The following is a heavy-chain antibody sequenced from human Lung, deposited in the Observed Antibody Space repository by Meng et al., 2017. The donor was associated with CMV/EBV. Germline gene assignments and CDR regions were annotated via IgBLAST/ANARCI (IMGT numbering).Heavy chain of an antibody. J-gene: IGHJ4*02. D-gene: IGHD3-3*01. V-gene: IGHV3-74*01. CDR1: GFTFSSYG. Sequence: GGSLRLSCAASGFTFSSYGVHWVRQAPGKGLVWVSRINSDGSSTSYADSVKGRFTISRDNAKNTLYLQMNSLRAEDTAVYYCARDNPYYDFWSGYYGYYFDYWGQGTLVXVSS. CDR3: ARDNPYYDFWSGYYGYYFDY. CDR2: INSDGSST.